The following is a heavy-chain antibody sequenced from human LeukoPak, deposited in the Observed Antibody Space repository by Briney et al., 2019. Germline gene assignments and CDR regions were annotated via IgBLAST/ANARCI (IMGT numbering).Heavy chain of an antibody. CDR2: ISGTGGST. V-gene: IGHV3-23*01. J-gene: IGHJ6*03. Sequence: GGSLRLSCAASGFTFSTYAMTWVRQAPGKGLEWVSLISGTGGSTYYADSVKGRFTISRDNSKNTLYLQMNSLRAEDTAVYYCARTTEAHSWQTRYYSYYMDVWGKGTTVTVSS. D-gene: IGHD1-1*01. CDR1: GFTFSTYA. CDR3: ARTTEAHSWQTRYYSYYMDV.